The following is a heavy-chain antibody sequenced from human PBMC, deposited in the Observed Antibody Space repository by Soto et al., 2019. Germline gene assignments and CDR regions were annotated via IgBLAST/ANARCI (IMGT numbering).Heavy chain of an antibody. CDR1: GYTFTSYG. Sequence: ASVNVSCKASGYTFTSYGISWVRQAPGQGPEWMGWISGYNGNTNYAQKLQGRVTMTTDTSTSTAYMELRSLRSDDTAVYYCARGTTVTTTPSYYYMDVWGKGTTVTVSS. CDR3: ARGTTVTTTPSYYYMDV. V-gene: IGHV1-18*01. CDR2: ISGYNGNT. D-gene: IGHD4-4*01. J-gene: IGHJ6*03.